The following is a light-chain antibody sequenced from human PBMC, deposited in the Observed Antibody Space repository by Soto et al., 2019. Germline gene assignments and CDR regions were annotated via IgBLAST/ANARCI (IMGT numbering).Light chain of an antibody. V-gene: IGKV3-20*01. CDR2: DAS. CDR1: QNVARNY. Sequence: ENVLTQSPGTPSLSPGESATLSCRASQNVARNYLAWFQQRPGQAPRLLIYDASTRATGIPDRFSGSGSGTDFTLTISRLEPEDFAVYYCQQYQSLTFGGGTKVDIK. CDR3: QQYQSLT. J-gene: IGKJ4*01.